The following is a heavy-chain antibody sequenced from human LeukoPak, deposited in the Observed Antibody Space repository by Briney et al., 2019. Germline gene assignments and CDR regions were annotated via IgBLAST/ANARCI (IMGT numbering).Heavy chain of an antibody. CDR3: ARSLDIGHYYYYMDV. D-gene: IGHD3-9*01. J-gene: IGHJ6*03. CDR1: GGSISSYY. V-gene: IGHV4-59*06. Sequence: SETLSLTCAVSGGSISSYYWSWIRQPPGKGLEWIGYIYYSGSTFYNPSLKSRVTISIDTSKNHFSLKMSSVTAADTAVYYCARSLDIGHYYYYMDVWGEGTTVTVSS. CDR2: IYYSGST.